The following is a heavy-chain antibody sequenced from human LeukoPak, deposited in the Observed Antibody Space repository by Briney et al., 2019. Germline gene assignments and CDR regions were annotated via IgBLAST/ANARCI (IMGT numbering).Heavy chain of an antibody. J-gene: IGHJ4*02. CDR1: GGSISSYY. D-gene: IGHD2-2*01. CDR2: IYYSGST. CDR3: ARGYCSSTSCYAGPIDY. V-gene: IGHV4-59*01. Sequence: SETLTLTCTVSGGSISSYYWSWIRQPPGKGLEWIGYIYYSGSTNYNPSLKSRVTISVDTSKNQFSLKLSSVTAADTAVYYCARGYCSSTSCYAGPIDYWGQGTLVTVSS.